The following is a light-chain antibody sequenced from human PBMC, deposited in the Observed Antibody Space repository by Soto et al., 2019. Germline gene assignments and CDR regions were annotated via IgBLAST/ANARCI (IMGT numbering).Light chain of an antibody. V-gene: IGLV2-11*01. CDR2: DVS. CDR3: CSYARTYTL. CDR1: SSDVGGYNY. J-gene: IGLJ2*01. Sequence: QSALTQPRSVSGSPGQSVTISCTGTSSDVGGYNYVSWYQQYPGKAPKLMIYDVSKRPSGVPDRFSGSKSGNTASLTISGLQAEDEADYQCCSYARTYTLFGGGTKLTVL.